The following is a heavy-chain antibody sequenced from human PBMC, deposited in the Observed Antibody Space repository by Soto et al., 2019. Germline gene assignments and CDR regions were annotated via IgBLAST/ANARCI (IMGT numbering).Heavy chain of an antibody. CDR1: GGSMSSYF. CDR3: AGSGYSYGYDGYNYYGMDV. Sequence: PSETLSLTCSVSGGSMSSYFWTWIRQPPGKGLEWIGYIFYSGNTNYNPSLKSRVTISVDTSKNQFSLKLSSVIAADTAVYYCAGSGYSYGYDGYNYYGMDVWAQGTTVTVSS. CDR2: IFYSGNT. J-gene: IGHJ6*02. V-gene: IGHV4-59*01. D-gene: IGHD5-18*01.